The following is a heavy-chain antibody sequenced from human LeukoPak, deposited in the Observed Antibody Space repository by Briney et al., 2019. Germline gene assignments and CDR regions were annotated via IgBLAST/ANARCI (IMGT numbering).Heavy chain of an antibody. D-gene: IGHD4/OR15-4a*01. Sequence: ASVKVSCKASGFTFINDYMHWVRQAPGQGLEWLGIINLSGGSTHYPQKFQDRVTMTRDTSTSTVYMELSSLRSEDTAVYYCARDLDYGEKSEDYWGQGTLVTVSS. CDR3: ARDLDYGEKSEDY. CDR1: GFTFINDY. CDR2: INLSGGST. J-gene: IGHJ4*02. V-gene: IGHV1-46*01.